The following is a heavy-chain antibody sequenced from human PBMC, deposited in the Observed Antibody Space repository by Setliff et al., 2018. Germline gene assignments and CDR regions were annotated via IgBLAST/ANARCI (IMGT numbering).Heavy chain of an antibody. CDR2: IYYSGST. V-gene: IGHV4-39*01. D-gene: IGHD3-3*01. CDR1: GGSISSSSYY. CDR3: ARRETYYNFWSGYYAY. Sequence: SETLSLTCTVSGGSISSSSYYWGWIRQPPGKGLEWIGSIYYSGSTYYDPSLKSRVTISVDTSRNQFSLTPSSVTAADTAVYYCARRETYYNFWSGYYAYWGQGTLVTVSS. J-gene: IGHJ4*02.